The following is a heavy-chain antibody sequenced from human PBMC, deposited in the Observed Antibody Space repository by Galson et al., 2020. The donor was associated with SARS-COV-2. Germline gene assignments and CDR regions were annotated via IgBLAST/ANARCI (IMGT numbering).Heavy chain of an antibody. CDR2: ISSSSTYI. D-gene: IGHD2-15*01. Sequence: MHGDSLKLYSAASGFSINDYYMSWIRQPPGQGLEWVSFISSSSTYINYADPVQGRFTISRDNAKNSLYLQMNSLRAEDTAVYYCARDGRWVVAPTPLRADYWGQGTLVTVSS. V-gene: IGHV3-11*06. CDR3: ARDGRWVVAPTPLRADY. J-gene: IGHJ4*02. CDR1: GFSINDYY.